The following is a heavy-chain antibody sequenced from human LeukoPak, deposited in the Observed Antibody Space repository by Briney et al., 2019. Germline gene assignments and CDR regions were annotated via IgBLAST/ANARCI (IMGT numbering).Heavy chain of an antibody. J-gene: IGHJ6*02. CDR1: GFTFNYAW. CDR2: TVSEIDGGTT. Sequence: GRSLRLSCAASGFTFNYAWMSWVRQVPGKGLEWVGQTVSEIDGGTTDYAAPVKGRFTISRDDSKSTLYLQMNSLKIEDTAVYYCTTDEDWNYARKDVWGQGATVIVSS. D-gene: IGHD1-7*01. V-gene: IGHV3-15*04. CDR3: TTDEDWNYARKDV.